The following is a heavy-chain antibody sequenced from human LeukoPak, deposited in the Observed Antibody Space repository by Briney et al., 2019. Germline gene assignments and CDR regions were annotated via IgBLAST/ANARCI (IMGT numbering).Heavy chain of an antibody. D-gene: IGHD3-22*01. Sequence: SETLSLTCAVYGGSFSGYYWSWIRQPPGKGLEWIGEINHSGSTNYNPSLKSRVTISVDTSKNQFSLKLSSVTAADTAVYYCERGGGITMIVGVTAPFDYWGQGTLVTVSS. CDR1: GGSFSGYY. J-gene: IGHJ4*02. CDR2: INHSGST. V-gene: IGHV4-34*01. CDR3: ERGGGITMIVGVTAPFDY.